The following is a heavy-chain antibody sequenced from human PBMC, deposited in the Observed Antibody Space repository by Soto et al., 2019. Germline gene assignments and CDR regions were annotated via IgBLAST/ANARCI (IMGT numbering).Heavy chain of an antibody. CDR3: ARGYCSSIGCSHYFDF. CDR2: INPTTGGT. Sequence: ASVKVSCKASGYTFTGNYMHWVRQAPGQGLEWMALINPTTGGTNYAQKFQGRVTMTWDTSTSTAYMELTRLTSDDTAIYYCARGYCSSIGCSHYFDFWGQGTLVTVSS. V-gene: IGHV1-2*02. CDR1: GYTFTGNY. D-gene: IGHD2-2*01. J-gene: IGHJ4*02.